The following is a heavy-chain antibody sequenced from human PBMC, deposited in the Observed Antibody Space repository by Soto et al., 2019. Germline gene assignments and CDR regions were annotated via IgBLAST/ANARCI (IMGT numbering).Heavy chain of an antibody. CDR1: GFTFSTYA. J-gene: IGHJ6*02. Sequence: PGGSLRLSCAASGFTFSTYAMNWVRQAPGKGLEWVSYISSSSSTIYYADSVKGRFTISRDNAKNSLYLQMNSLRAEDTAVYYCARAGETVGATIRYYYGMDVWGQGTTVTVSS. V-gene: IGHV3-48*01. CDR2: ISSSSSTI. CDR3: ARAGETVGATIRYYYGMDV. D-gene: IGHD1-26*01.